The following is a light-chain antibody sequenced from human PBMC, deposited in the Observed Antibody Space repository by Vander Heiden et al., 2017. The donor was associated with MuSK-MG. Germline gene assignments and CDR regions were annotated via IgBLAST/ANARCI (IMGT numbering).Light chain of an antibody. CDR1: SSNIGSNA. V-gene: IGLV1-44*01. CDR2: TNT. J-gene: IGLJ3*02. Sequence: QSVLTQPPSASGTPSQTVTISCSGSSSNIGSNAVHWYQHLPGTAPKLLIYTNTERPSGVPDRFSGSKSGTSASLAISGLQSDDEGDYYCATWDDSLNGPVFGGGTKLTVL. CDR3: ATWDDSLNGPV.